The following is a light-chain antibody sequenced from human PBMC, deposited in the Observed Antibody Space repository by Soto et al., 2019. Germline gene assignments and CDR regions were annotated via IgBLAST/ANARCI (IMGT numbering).Light chain of an antibody. CDR3: TSYAGGNNV. CDR2: EVN. J-gene: IGLJ1*01. Sequence: QSVLTQPPSASGSPGQSVTISCTGTSSDVGGYNYVSWYQQNPGKVPKLMIYEVNKRPSGVPYRFSGSKSGNTASLTVSGLQAEDEADYYCTSYAGGNNVFGTGTKLTVL. CDR1: SSDVGGYNY. V-gene: IGLV2-8*01.